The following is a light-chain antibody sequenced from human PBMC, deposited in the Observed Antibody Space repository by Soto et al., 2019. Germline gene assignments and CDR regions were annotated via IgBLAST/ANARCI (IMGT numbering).Light chain of an antibody. CDR3: QHYGSSPFT. Sequence: EIVLTQSPGTLSWSPGDRATLSCRASQSVNSRYLAWYQQKPGQAPRLLIYGASTRATGIPDRFSGSGSGTDFTLTISRVESEDFAVYYCQHYGSSPFTFGPGTKVDIK. CDR2: GAS. V-gene: IGKV3-20*01. J-gene: IGKJ3*01. CDR1: QSVNSRY.